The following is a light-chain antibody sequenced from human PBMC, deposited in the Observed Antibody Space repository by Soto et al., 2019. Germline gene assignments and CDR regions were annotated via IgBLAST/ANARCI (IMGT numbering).Light chain of an antibody. Sequence: EIVLTQSPATLSLSPGERATLSCRDSQSVSSYLAWYQQKPGQAPRLLIYDASNRATGIPARFSGSGSGTDFTLTISSLEPEDFAVYYCPQRSNCPVTVGQGTKLEIK. CDR3: PQRSNCPVT. V-gene: IGKV3-11*01. J-gene: IGKJ2*01. CDR1: QSVSSY. CDR2: DAS.